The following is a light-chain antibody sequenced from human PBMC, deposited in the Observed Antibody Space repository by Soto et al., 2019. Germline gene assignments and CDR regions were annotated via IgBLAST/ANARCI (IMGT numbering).Light chain of an antibody. CDR2: YES. V-gene: IGKV3-11*01. Sequence: EIVLTQSLATLAVSPGERATLSCRASQSVSILLAWYQQKPGQAPRIIIYYESNRATGVPARFSGSGSGTDLNLTISRLEPEDFAVYSCQQRHDWPPTFGGGTKVDIK. J-gene: IGKJ4*01. CDR3: QQRHDWPPT. CDR1: QSVSIL.